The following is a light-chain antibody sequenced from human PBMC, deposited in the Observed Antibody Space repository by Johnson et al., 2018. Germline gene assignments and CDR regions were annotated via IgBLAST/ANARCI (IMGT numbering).Light chain of an antibody. CDR3: GTWDSSLSAGNV. V-gene: IGLV1-51*02. J-gene: IGLJ1*01. Sequence: QSVLTQPPSVSAAPGQKVTISCSGSSSNIGNNYVSWYQQLPGTAPKLLIYENNKRPSGIPDRFPGSQSGTSATLGITGLQTGDEADFYCGTWDSSLSAGNVFGTGTKVTVL. CDR1: SSNIGNNY. CDR2: ENN.